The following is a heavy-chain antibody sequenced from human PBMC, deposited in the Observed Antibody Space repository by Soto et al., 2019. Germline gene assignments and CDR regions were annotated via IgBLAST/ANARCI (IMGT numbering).Heavy chain of an antibody. CDR3: ARESHDILTGPPWVWYFDL. Sequence: QVQLQQWGAGPLRPLETLSLTCGVSGGSFSGYYWAWIRQSPGKGLEWIGEINDRGSINYNPSLKSRVSISVGTSKNRYSLNLRSVTAADTAVYYCARESHDILTGPPWVWYFDLWGRGTLVTVSS. CDR2: INDRGSI. CDR1: GGSFSGYY. D-gene: IGHD3-9*01. V-gene: IGHV4-34*01. J-gene: IGHJ2*01.